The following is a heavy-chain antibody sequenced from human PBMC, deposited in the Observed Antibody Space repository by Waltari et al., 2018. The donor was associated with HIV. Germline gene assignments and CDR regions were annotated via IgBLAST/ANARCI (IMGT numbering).Heavy chain of an antibody. CDR3: ARGLGSRPFFRAYEP. V-gene: IGHV4-34*01. CDR2: NDHRGET. Sequence: QVQLRQWGAGLLKPSETLSLTCAVYGASFNDYFWAWFRRSPEKGLEWLGENDHRGETNYNPSFKSRVVISVDMSKNQFSLNLKSVTAADTAVYYCARGLGSRPFFRAYEPWGQGTLVTVSS. D-gene: IGHD2-21*01. CDR1: GASFNDYF. J-gene: IGHJ4*02.